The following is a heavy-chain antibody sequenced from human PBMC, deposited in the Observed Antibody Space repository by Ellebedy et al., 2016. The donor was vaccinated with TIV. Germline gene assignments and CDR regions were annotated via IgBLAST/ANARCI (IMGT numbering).Heavy chain of an antibody. CDR2: IYPGDSDT. Sequence: GESLKISCKGSGYSFTSYWIGWVRQMPGKGLEWRGLIYPGDSDTRYSPSFQGKVTISADKSISTAYLQWSSLKASDTAMYYCARRITMVRGVIRETYAFDIWGQGTMVTVSS. V-gene: IGHV5-51*01. CDR1: GYSFTSYW. CDR3: ARRITMVRGVIRETYAFDI. D-gene: IGHD3-10*01. J-gene: IGHJ3*02.